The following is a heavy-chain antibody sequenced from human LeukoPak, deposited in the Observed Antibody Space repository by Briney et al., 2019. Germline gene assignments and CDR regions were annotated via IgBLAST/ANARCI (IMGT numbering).Heavy chain of an antibody. CDR3: AKETDYNHIYYFDY. V-gene: IGHV3-23*01. J-gene: IGHJ4*02. Sequence: PGGSLRLSCAASGFTFSSYAMSWVRQAPGKGLEWVSGISGSGASTYYADSVKGRFTISRDNSKNTLYLQMNSLRAEDTAVYSCAKETDYNHIYYFDYWGQGTLVTVSS. CDR2: ISGSGAST. CDR1: GFTFSSYA. D-gene: IGHD4-11*01.